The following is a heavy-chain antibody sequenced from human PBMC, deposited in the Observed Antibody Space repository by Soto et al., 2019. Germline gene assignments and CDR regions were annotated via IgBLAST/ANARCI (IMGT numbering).Heavy chain of an antibody. CDR1: GFTFSSYN. V-gene: IGHV3-21*01. CDR3: ARANRCTGGSCYSGAFDL. Sequence: GGSLRLSCAASGFTFSSYNMNWVRQAPGKGLEWVSSISSSSNYIYYADSVKGRFTISRDNAKNSLYLQMNSLRAEDTAVYYCARANRCTGGSCYSGAFDLWGQGTMVTVSS. J-gene: IGHJ3*01. D-gene: IGHD2-15*01. CDR2: ISSSSNYI.